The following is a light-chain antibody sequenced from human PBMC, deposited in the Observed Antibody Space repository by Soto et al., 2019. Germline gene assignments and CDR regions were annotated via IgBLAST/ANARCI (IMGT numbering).Light chain of an antibody. CDR3: QQYGSWPLT. CDR2: EAA. V-gene: IGKV3D-20*01. Sequence: LTQSPATLSASVGERATLTCRASQSISTYLTWYQQKPGKAPRLLMYEAASLHTGIPSRFSGSGSGTDFTLTISRLEPEDFAAYYCQQYGSWPLTFGGGTKVDI. J-gene: IGKJ4*01. CDR1: QSISTY.